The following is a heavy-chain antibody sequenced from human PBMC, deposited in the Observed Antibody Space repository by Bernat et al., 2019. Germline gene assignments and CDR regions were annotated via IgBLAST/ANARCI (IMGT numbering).Heavy chain of an antibody. CDR2: IKQDGREK. J-gene: IGHJ4*02. CDR3: AREGSGWYFFYY. D-gene: IGHD6-19*01. Sequence: EVQLVESGGGLVQPGGSLRLSCAASGFTFSSYWMSWVRQAPGKGLEWVANIKQDGREKSYVDSVKGRFTISRDNAKNSLYLQMNSLRAEDTAVYYCAREGSGWYFFYYWGQGTLVTVSS. CDR1: GFTFSSYW. V-gene: IGHV3-7*03.